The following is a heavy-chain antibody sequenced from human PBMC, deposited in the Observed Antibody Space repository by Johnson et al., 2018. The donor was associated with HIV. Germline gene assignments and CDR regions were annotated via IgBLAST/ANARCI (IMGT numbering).Heavy chain of an antibody. J-gene: IGHJ3*02. V-gene: IGHV3-23*04. CDR3: SKDRGDYGGNRDAFDI. CDR2: ISGSGGST. CDR1: GFTFDDYG. D-gene: IGHD4-23*01. Sequence: MLLVESGGGAVRPGGSLRISCAASGFTFDDYGMSWVRQAPGKGLEWVSAISGSGGSTYYAASVKGRFTISRDNSKNTLYLQMNSLRAEDTAVYYWSKDRGDYGGNRDAFDIWGQGTVVTVSS.